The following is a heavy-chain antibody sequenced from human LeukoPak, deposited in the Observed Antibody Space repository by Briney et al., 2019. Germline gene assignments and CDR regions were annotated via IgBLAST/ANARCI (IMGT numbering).Heavy chain of an antibody. J-gene: IGHJ4*02. CDR2: IRYDGSNK. D-gene: IGHD3-22*01. Sequence: GGSLRLSCAASGFTFNKYSMNWVRQAPGKGLEWVAFIRYDGSNKYYADSVKGRFTISRDNSKNTLYLQMNSLRAEDTAVYYCARSYYEYYYDSSGYYRPYFDYWGQGTLVTVSS. V-gene: IGHV3-30*02. CDR1: GFTFNKYS. CDR3: ARSYYEYYYDSSGYYRPYFDY.